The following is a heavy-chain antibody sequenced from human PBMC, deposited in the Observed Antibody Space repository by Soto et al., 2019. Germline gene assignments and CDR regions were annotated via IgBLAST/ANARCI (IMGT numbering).Heavy chain of an antibody. V-gene: IGHV3-23*01. CDR3: ARDPDLGELSLINWFDP. CDR1: GFTFSSYA. J-gene: IGHJ5*02. Sequence: PGGSLRLSCAVSGFTFSSYAMSWVRQAPGKGLEWVSSISGTGGGTYYADSVRGRFTISRDNSRNTLYLQMNSLRAEDTAVYYCARDPDLGELSLINWFDPWGQGTLVTVSS. D-gene: IGHD3-16*02. CDR2: ISGTGGGT.